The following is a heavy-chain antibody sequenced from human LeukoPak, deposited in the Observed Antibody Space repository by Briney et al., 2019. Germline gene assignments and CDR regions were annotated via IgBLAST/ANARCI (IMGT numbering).Heavy chain of an antibody. CDR3: ARLSRSGSYYYYYYYMDV. V-gene: IGHV4-38-2*02. CDR1: GYSISSGYY. Sequence: PSETLSLTCTVSGYSISSGYYWGWIRQPPGEGLEWIGEINHSGSTNYNPSLKSRVTISVDTSKNQFSLKLSSVTAADTAVYYCARLSRSGSYYYYYYYMDVCGKGTTVTISS. J-gene: IGHJ6*03. D-gene: IGHD1-26*01. CDR2: INHSGST.